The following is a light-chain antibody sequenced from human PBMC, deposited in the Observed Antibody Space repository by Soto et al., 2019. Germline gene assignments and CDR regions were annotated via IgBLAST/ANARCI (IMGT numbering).Light chain of an antibody. CDR3: QAWGTGGV. Sequence: QSVLTQSPSASASLGASVKLTCSLSSGHNSYAIAWHQQRPEKGPRYLMKVTSDGSHTKGDGIPDRFSGSSSGADRYLTLSSLQYDDEADYYCQAWGTGGVFGGGTKVTVL. CDR2: VTSDGSH. J-gene: IGLJ3*02. V-gene: IGLV4-69*01. CDR1: SGHNSYA.